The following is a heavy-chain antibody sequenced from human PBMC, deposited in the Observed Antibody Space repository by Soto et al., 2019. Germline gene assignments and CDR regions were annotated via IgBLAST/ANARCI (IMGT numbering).Heavy chain of an antibody. Sequence: SETLSLTCAVYGGSFSGYYWTWIRQPPGTGLEWIGEINHSGSTNYNPSLKSRVTISVDTSKNQFSLKLSSVTAADTAVYYCARHGSSRVTMNNYYYYGMDVWGQGTAVTVSS. D-gene: IGHD3-22*01. CDR2: INHSGST. V-gene: IGHV4-34*01. CDR3: ARHGSSRVTMNNYYYYGMDV. CDR1: GGSFSGYY. J-gene: IGHJ6*02.